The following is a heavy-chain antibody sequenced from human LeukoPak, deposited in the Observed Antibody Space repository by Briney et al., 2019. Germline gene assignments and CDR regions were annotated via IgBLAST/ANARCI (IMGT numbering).Heavy chain of an antibody. D-gene: IGHD2-2*01. CDR1: GFTFSSYS. CDR2: ISGSGGST. CDR3: AKISAIVVVPAVRFDP. Sequence: QPGGSLRLSCAASGFTFSSYSMSWVRQAPGKGLEWVSAISGSGGSTYYADSVKGRFTISRDNSKNTLFLQMNSLRAEDTAVYYCAKISAIVVVPAVRFDPWGQGALVTVSS. V-gene: IGHV3-23*01. J-gene: IGHJ5*02.